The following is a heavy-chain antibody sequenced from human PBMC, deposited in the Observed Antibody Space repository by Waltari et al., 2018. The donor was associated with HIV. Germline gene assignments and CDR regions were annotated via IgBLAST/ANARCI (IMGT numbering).Heavy chain of an antibody. J-gene: IGHJ4*02. Sequence: EMQLVQSGGGLVQPGRSLRLSCTASGFTLGHYAMSWLRQGPGRSLEWVGFIRSKANGATTEYAASVKGRFSISRDDSKSIVYLQMNSLKTEETAMYFCARGLGVLDYWGQGTLVTVSS. CDR1: GFTLGHYA. D-gene: IGHD3-10*01. CDR2: IRSKANGATT. CDR3: ARGLGVLDY. V-gene: IGHV3-49*03.